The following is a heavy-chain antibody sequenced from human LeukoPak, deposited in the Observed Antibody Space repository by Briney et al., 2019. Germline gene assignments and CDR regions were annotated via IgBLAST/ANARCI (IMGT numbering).Heavy chain of an antibody. CDR1: GFMLRRDS. CDR2: INPDGTRT. J-gene: IGHJ4*02. Sequence: GGSLRRSCEASGFMLRRDSMHWVRQAPGKGLEYVSVINPDGTRTYYTNSVTARFIISRDNSKNTLYLQIGSLRGEDTAMYYCASEQPAGSTDYWGQGTLVNISS. V-gene: IGHV3-64*01. D-gene: IGHD2-2*01. CDR3: ASEQPAGSTDY.